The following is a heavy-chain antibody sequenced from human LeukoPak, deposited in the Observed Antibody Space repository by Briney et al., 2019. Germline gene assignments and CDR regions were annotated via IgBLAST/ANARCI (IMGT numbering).Heavy chain of an antibody. V-gene: IGHV3-21*01. CDR2: ISGSSSYI. CDR3: ARDKVVGATHFDY. CDR1: GFTFSTYN. J-gene: IGHJ4*02. Sequence: GGSLRLSCAASGFTFSTYNMNWVRQAPGKGLEWVSSISGSSSYIYYADSVKGRFSISRDNAKNSLYLQMNSLRAEDTAVYYCARDKVVGATHFDYWGQGTLVTVSS. D-gene: IGHD1-26*01.